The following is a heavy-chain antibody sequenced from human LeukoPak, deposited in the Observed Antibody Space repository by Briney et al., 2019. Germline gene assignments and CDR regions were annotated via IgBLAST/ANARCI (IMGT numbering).Heavy chain of an antibody. CDR3: ARDRGGADDFWSGYYTGYFDY. CDR2: INQDESEK. CDR1: GMTFKNYW. J-gene: IGHJ4*02. Sequence: GGSLRLSCAVSGMTFKNYWMSWFRQTPGKGLEWVATINQDESEKYYLDSVKGRFTISRDNSKNTLYLQMNSLRAEDTAVYYCARDRGGADDFWSGYYTGYFDYWGQGTLVTVSS. D-gene: IGHD3-3*01. V-gene: IGHV3-7*01.